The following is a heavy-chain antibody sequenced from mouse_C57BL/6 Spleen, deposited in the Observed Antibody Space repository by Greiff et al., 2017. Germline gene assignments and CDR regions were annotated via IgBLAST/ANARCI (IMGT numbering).Heavy chain of an antibody. J-gene: IGHJ4*01. CDR2: IDPNSGGT. CDR3: ERYYYEYDGEGYYAMDY. Sequence: QVQLQQPGAELVKPGASVKLSCKASGYTFTSYWMHWVKQRPGRGLEWIGRIDPNSGGTKYNEKFKSKATLTVDKPSSTAYMQLSSLTSEDSAVYYCERYYYEYDGEGYYAMDYWGQGTSVTVSS. D-gene: IGHD2-4*01. V-gene: IGHV1-72*01. CDR1: GYTFTSYW.